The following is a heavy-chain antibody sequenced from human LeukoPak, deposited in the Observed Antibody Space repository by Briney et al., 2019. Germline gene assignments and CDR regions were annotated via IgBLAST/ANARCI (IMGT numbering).Heavy chain of an antibody. D-gene: IGHD6-19*01. CDR3: AKVEQWLTLVDY. V-gene: IGHV3-30*18. J-gene: IGHJ4*02. CDR2: ISYDGNNK. Sequence: GRSLRLSCGASGFTFSRYGMHWVRQAPGKGLEGVAVISYDGNNKYYADSVKGRFTISRDNSKNTLYLQMNSLRAEDTAVYYCAKVEQWLTLVDYWGPGTLVTVSP. CDR1: GFTFSRYG.